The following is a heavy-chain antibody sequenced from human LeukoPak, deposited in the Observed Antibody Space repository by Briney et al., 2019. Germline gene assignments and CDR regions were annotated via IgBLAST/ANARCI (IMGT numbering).Heavy chain of an antibody. CDR3: ARLGYCSSTSCYMNWFDP. J-gene: IGHJ5*02. CDR2: ISGSGGST. CDR1: GFTFSSYA. D-gene: IGHD2-2*02. V-gene: IGHV3-23*01. Sequence: GGSLRLACAASGFTFSSYAMSWVRQAPGKGLEWVSAISGSGGSTYYAASVKGRLTISRDNSKNTLYLQMNSLRAEDTAVYYCARLGYCSSTSCYMNWFDPWGQGTLVTVSS.